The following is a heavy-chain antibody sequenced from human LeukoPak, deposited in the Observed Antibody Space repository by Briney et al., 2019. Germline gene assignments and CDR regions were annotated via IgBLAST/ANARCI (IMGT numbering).Heavy chain of an antibody. V-gene: IGHV3-23*01. CDR1: GFTFSSFA. CDR2: ISGSGGSA. Sequence: GGSLRLSCAASGFTFSSFAMTWVRQAPGKGLEWVSSISGSGGSAYYADSVQGRFTISRDNSKNTLYLQMNSLRAEDTAVYYCAKYLGSGTSFDDWGQGTLVTVSS. CDR3: AKYLGSGTSFDD. D-gene: IGHD3-10*01. J-gene: IGHJ4*02.